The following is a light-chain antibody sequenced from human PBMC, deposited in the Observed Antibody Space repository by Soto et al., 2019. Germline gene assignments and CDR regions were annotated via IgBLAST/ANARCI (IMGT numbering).Light chain of an antibody. J-gene: IGKJ1*01. CDR3: LQVNSFPRT. V-gene: IGKV1-12*01. CDR2: SAS. Sequence: IQMTQSPSSLYASIGDRVTITCRASQGIGVRLAWFQQKPGKAPQYLIQSASTLQSGVPSRFSGSGSGTEFILTINSLQPEDVAIYYCLQVNSFPRTFGQGTKVDIK. CDR1: QGIGVR.